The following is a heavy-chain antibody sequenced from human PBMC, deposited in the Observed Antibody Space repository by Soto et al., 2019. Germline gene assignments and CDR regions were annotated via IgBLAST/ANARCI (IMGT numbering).Heavy chain of an antibody. D-gene: IGHD3-22*01. CDR1: GFTFSSYA. Sequence: GGSLRLSCAASGFTFSSYAMSWVRQAPGKGLEWVSAISGSGGSTYYADSVKGRFTISRDNSKNTLYPQMNSLRAEDTAVYYCAKDSSGYSLPLYYYGMDVWGQGTTVTVSS. J-gene: IGHJ6*02. CDR2: ISGSGGST. CDR3: AKDSSGYSLPLYYYGMDV. V-gene: IGHV3-23*01.